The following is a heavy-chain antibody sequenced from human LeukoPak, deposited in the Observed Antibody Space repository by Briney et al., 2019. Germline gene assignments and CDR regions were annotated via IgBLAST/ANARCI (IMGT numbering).Heavy chain of an antibody. Sequence: GESLKISCKGSGYSFTSYWIGWVRQMPGKGLEWMGIIYPGDSDTRYSPSFQGQVTSSADKSISTAYLQWSSLKASDTAMYHCAGYYCSGGSCLGDDAFDIWGQGTMVTVSS. CDR3: AGYYCSGGSCLGDDAFDI. D-gene: IGHD2-15*01. CDR2: IYPGDSDT. CDR1: GYSFTSYW. V-gene: IGHV5-51*01. J-gene: IGHJ3*02.